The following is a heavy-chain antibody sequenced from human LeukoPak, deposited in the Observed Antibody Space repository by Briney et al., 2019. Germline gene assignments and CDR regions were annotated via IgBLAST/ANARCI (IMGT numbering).Heavy chain of an antibody. CDR2: IYPSGST. CDR1: GGSISNAY. V-gene: IGHV4-4*09. CDR3: AKSYFDYSTYYSYYFNL. D-gene: IGHD4-11*01. Sequence: PSETLSLTCTVSGGSISNAYWSWIRQPPRRGLEWIGYIYPSGSTNYHPSLKSRVTISVDTSKNHFALNLSSVTAADTAVYYCAKSYFDYSTYYSYYFNLWGQGALVTVSS. J-gene: IGHJ4*02.